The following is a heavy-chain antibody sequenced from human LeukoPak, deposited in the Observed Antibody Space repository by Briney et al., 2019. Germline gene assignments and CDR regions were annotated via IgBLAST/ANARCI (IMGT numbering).Heavy chain of an antibody. D-gene: IGHD2-15*01. CDR1: GSSFTTYW. CDR2: IYPGDSDT. Sequence: GESLKISCKGSGSSFTTYWIAWMRQMPGNGLEWMGIIYPGDSDTRYSPSFQGQVTISADKSISTAYLQWSSLKASDTAMYYCARHSSLIAPGGYWGQGTLVTVSS. CDR3: ARHSSLIAPGGY. J-gene: IGHJ4*02. V-gene: IGHV5-51*01.